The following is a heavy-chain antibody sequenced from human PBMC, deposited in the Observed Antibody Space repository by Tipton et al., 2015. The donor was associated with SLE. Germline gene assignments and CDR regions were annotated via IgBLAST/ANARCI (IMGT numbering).Heavy chain of an antibody. D-gene: IGHD1-26*01. V-gene: IGHV4-59*12. CDR2: IYYSGST. J-gene: IGHJ4*02. CDR3: ARDPSRYSGSQSPFDY. CDR1: GGSISSYY. Sequence: TLSLTCTVSGGSISSYYWSWIRQPPGKGLEWIGYIYYSGSTNYNPSLKSRVTISVDTSKKQFSLKLSSVTAADTAVYYCARDPSRYSGSQSPFDYWGQGTLVTVSS.